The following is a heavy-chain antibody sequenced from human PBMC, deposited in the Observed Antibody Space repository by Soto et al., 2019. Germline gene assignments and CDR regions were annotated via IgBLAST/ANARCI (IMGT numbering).Heavy chain of an antibody. CDR3: ARGTYRSKTDFDY. V-gene: IGHV3-11*01. CDR1: GFTFSDYY. D-gene: IGHD6-13*01. J-gene: IGHJ4*02. CDR2: ISSSSGTI. Sequence: GGSLRLSCAASGFTFSDYYMTWIRQAPGGGLEWASYISSSSGTISYANSVKGRFTISRDNAQNSLYLQMTSLRAEDTAVYYCARGTYRSKTDFDYWGQGTLVTVSS.